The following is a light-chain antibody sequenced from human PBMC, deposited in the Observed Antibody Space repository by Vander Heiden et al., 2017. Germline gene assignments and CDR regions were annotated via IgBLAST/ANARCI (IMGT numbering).Light chain of an antibody. V-gene: IGKV1-39*01. CDR1: QSISSY. Sequence: IQMTQSPSSLSASVGDRVTITCRASQSISSYLNWYQQKPGKAPKLLIYAASSLQSGVPSTFSGSGSATAFTLTISRLQPEDFATYYCQQRDSTPLTFGGGTKVEIK. CDR2: AAS. CDR3: QQRDSTPLT. J-gene: IGKJ4*01.